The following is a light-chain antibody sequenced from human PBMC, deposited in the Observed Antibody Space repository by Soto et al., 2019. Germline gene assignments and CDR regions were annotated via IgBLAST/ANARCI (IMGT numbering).Light chain of an antibody. CDR1: QGISSY. J-gene: IGKJ2*01. Sequence: IQLTQSPSSLSASVGDRVTITCRASQGISSYLACYQQKPGKAPKLLIYPASTLQSGVPSRFSGSGSGTDFNLTISSRQPEDFASYYCHQHNTVGQGTQLEIK. CDR2: PAS. V-gene: IGKV1-9*01. CDR3: HQHNT.